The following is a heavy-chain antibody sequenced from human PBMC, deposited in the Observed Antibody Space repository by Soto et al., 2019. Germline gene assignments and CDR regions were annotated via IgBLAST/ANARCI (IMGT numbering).Heavy chain of an antibody. V-gene: IGHV6-1*01. Sequence: QVQLKQSGPGLVKPSQTLSLTCAISGDSVSSNSAAWNWIRQSLSRGLEWLGRTYYRSKWYNDYAVSVKSRITINPDTSKNQFSLQLNSVTLEDTAVYHCARGFGDYYYGMDVWGQGTTVTVS. J-gene: IGHJ6*02. CDR2: TYYRSKWYN. CDR3: ARGFGDYYYGMDV. D-gene: IGHD3-10*01. CDR1: GDSVSSNSAA.